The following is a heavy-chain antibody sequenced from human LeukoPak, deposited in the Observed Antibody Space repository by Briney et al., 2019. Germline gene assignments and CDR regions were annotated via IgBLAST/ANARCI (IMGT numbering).Heavy chain of an antibody. CDR3: ARGEYENYYYYGMDV. CDR1: GVTFSNYA. D-gene: IGHD2-2*01. CDR2: ISSNGGST. Sequence: PGGSLRLSCAASGVTFSNYAIHWVRQAPGKGLEYLSCISSNGGSTYYANSVKGRFTISRDNSKNTLYLQMGSLRAEDMAVYYCARGEYENYYYYGMDVWGQGTTVTVSS. J-gene: IGHJ6*02. V-gene: IGHV3-64*01.